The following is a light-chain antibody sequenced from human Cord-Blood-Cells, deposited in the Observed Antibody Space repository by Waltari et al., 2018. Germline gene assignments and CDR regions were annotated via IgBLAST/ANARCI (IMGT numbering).Light chain of an antibody. Sequence: NFMLTQPHSVSESPGKTVTISCTRSSGSIDSNYVQWYQQRPGSSPTTVIYEDNQRPSGVPDRFSGSIDSSSNSASLTISGLKTEDEADYYCQSYDSSPVFGGGTKLTVL. V-gene: IGLV6-57*01. CDR3: QSYDSSPV. J-gene: IGLJ2*01. CDR2: EDN. CDR1: SGSIDSNY.